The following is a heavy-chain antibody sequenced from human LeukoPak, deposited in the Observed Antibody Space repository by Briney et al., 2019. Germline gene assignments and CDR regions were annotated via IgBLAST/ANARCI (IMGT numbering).Heavy chain of an antibody. V-gene: IGHV3-74*01. CDR3: AKGGGGRLIYYYYMDV. Sequence: GGSLRLSCAASGFTFSSYWMHWVRQAPGKGLVWVSRINNDGSRTNYADSVKGRFTISRDNAKNSLYLQMNSLRAEDMALYYCAKGGGGRLIYYYYMDVWGKGTTVTVSS. CDR1: GFTFSSYW. J-gene: IGHJ6*03. CDR2: INNDGSRT. D-gene: IGHD3-16*01.